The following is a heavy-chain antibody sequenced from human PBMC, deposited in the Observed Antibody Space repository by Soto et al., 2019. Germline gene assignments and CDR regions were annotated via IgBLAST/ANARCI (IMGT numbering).Heavy chain of an antibody. D-gene: IGHD3-10*01. V-gene: IGHV1-58*01. CDR2: IVVGSGKT. CDR3: AADGSYWGH. Sequence: QMQLVQSGPEVKKPGTSVKVSCKTSGFTFGTSAVQRVRQARGLRLEWIGWIVVGSGKTYYAQKFQERVTIYRDMPASTAYLELRSLRSDDTAVYYCAADGSYWGHWGQGPLVAVSS. CDR1: GFTFGTSA. J-gene: IGHJ4*02.